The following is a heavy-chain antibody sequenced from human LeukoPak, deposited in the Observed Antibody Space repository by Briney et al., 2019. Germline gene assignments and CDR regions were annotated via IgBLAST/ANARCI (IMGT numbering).Heavy chain of an antibody. Sequence: SVKVSCKASGGTFSSYAIRWVQQAPGQGLEWMGRIIPILGRANYAQKFQGRVTITADKSTSTAYMELSSLRSEDTAVYYCARDSGMDVWGQGTTVTVSS. V-gene: IGHV1-69*04. D-gene: IGHD3-10*01. J-gene: IGHJ6*02. CDR3: ARDSGMDV. CDR1: GGTFSSYA. CDR2: IIPILGRA.